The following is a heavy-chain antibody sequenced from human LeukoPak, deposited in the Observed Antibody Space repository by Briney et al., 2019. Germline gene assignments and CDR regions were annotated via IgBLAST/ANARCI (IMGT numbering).Heavy chain of an antibody. CDR2: IYYSGST. V-gene: IGHV4-59*01. Sequence: PSETLSLTCTVSGGSIGSYYRRWIRQPPGKGLEWIGYIYYSGSTNYNPSLKSRVTISVDTSKNQFSLKLSSVTAADTVVYYCARGGYYYDSKGYSGWSEYWYFDLWGRGTLVTVSS. CDR3: ARGGYYYDSKGYSGWSEYWYFDL. J-gene: IGHJ2*01. D-gene: IGHD3-22*01. CDR1: GGSIGSYY.